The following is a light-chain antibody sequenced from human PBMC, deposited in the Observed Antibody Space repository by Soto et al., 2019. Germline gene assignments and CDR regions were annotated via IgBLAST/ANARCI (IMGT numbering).Light chain of an antibody. V-gene: IGKV1-5*03. CDR3: QHYYSYSEA. Sequence: DIQMTQSPSTLSGSVGDRVTITCRASQTISSWLAWYQLKPGKAPKLLIYKASTLKSGVPSRFSGSGSGTEFTLTISSLQPDDFATYYCQHYYSYSEAFGQGTKVELK. CDR2: KAS. J-gene: IGKJ1*01. CDR1: QTISSW.